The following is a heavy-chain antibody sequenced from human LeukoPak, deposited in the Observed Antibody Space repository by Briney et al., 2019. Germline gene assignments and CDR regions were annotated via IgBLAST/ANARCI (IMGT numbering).Heavy chain of an antibody. CDR3: ARGVPYCSRTSCIGLDY. CDR2: IKPDGGEK. CDR1: GFTFSDYW. J-gene: IGHJ4*02. V-gene: IGHV3-7*01. Sequence: GGSLRLSCAASGFTFSDYWMTWVRQAPGKGLEWVANIKPDGGEKYYVDSVKGRFTISRDNAKNSLYLQLNSLRAGDTAVYYCARGVPYCSRTSCIGLDYWGQGTLVAVSS. D-gene: IGHD2-2*01.